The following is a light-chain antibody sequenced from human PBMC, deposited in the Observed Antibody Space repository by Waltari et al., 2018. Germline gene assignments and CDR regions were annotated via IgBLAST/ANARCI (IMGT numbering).Light chain of an antibody. V-gene: IGLV2-23*02. CDR1: SSDIGTFNL. CDR3: CSYAGSRTWV. Sequence: QSALTQPASVSGSPGQSISISCIGTSSDIGTFNLVSWHLQYPGTTPKLLIYDVSQRPSGVSNRFSGSKSGTTASLTISGLQAEDEAIYYCCSYAGSRTWVFGGGAKLTVL. CDR2: DVS. J-gene: IGLJ3*02.